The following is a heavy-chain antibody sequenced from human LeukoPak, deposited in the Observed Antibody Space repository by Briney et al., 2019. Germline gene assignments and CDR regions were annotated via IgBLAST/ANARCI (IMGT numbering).Heavy chain of an antibody. D-gene: IGHD1-26*01. CDR1: GYTFTSYG. CDR2: ISAYNGNT. Sequence: GASVKASCKASGYTFTSYGISWVRQAPGQGLEWMGWISAYNGNTNYAQKLQGRVTMTTDTSTSTAYMELRSLRSDDTAVYYCARDRGSYYRDPFDYWGQGTLVTVSS. V-gene: IGHV1-18*01. CDR3: ARDRGSYYRDPFDY. J-gene: IGHJ4*02.